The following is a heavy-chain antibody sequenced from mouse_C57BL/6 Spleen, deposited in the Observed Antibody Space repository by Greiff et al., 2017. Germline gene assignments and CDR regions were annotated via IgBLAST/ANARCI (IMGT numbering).Heavy chain of an antibody. CDR3: AREATGVPYWYFDV. J-gene: IGHJ1*03. V-gene: IGHV14-3*01. Sequence: EVKLVESVAELVRPGASVKLSCTASGFNIKNTYMHWVKQRPEQGLEWIGRIDPANGNTKYAPQFQGKATLTADTSSNTAYLQLSSLTSEDTAIYYCAREATGVPYWYFDVWGTGTTVTVSS. CDR2: IDPANGNT. CDR1: GFNIKNTY. D-gene: IGHD1-1*01.